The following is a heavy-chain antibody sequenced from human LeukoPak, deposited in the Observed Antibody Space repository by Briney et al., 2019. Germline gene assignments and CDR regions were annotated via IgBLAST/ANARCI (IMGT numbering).Heavy chain of an antibody. CDR3: ATSIEKSGYYYFDY. J-gene: IGHJ4*02. CDR1: GGSMTGNY. Sequence: SETLSLTCTVSGGSMTGNYWSWLRQSPGKGLEWIGYISYSGSTNYNPSLKSRVTMSVDTSTNQFSLKLSSATAADTAVYYCATSIEKSGYYYFDYWGQGTLVTV. CDR2: ISYSGST. V-gene: IGHV4-59*01. D-gene: IGHD5-12*01.